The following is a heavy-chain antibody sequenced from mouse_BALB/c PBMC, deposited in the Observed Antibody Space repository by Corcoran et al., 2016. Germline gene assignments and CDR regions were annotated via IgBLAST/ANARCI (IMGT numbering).Heavy chain of an antibody. V-gene: IGHV3-6*02. Sequence: DVQLQESGPGLVKPSQSLSLTCSVTGYSITSGYYWNWIRQFPGNKLEWMGYISYDGSKNYNPSLKNRISITRDTSKNQFFLKLNSVTTEDTATYYCASGYDFDYWGQGTTLTVSS. D-gene: IGHD2-2*01. CDR2: ISYDGSK. J-gene: IGHJ2*01. CDR3: ASGYDFDY. CDR1: GYSITSGYY.